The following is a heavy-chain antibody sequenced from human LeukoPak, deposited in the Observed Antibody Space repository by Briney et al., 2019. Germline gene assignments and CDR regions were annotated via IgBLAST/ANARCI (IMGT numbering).Heavy chain of an antibody. CDR3: ARLVGYCSSTSCYEEGWVDP. V-gene: IGHV5-51*01. J-gene: IGHJ5*02. D-gene: IGHD2-2*01. Sequence: GESLKISFKGSGYRFTSYWIAWVRQMPGKGLEWMGIIYPGDSDTRYSPSFQGQVTMSADKSISTAYLQWSSLRASDTAMYYCARLVGYCSSTSCYEEGWVDPWGQGTLVTVSS. CDR2: IYPGDSDT. CDR1: GYRFTSYW.